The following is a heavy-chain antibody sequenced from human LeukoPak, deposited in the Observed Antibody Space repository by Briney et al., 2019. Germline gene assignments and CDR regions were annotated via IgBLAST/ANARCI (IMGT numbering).Heavy chain of an antibody. V-gene: IGHV4-30-2*01. CDR2: IYHSGST. CDR1: GGSISSGGYY. D-gene: IGHD7-27*01. Sequence: PSETLSLTCTVSGGSISSGGYYWSWIRQPPGKGLEWIGYIYHSGSTYYNPSLKSRVTISVDRSKNQFSLKLSSVTAADTAVYYCARGRLGISAFDIWGQGTMVTVSS. J-gene: IGHJ3*02. CDR3: ARGRLGISAFDI.